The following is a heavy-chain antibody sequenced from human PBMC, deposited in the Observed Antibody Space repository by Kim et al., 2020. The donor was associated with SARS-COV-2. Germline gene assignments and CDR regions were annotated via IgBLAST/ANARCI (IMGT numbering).Heavy chain of an antibody. CDR3: ARETTVTDYYFDY. V-gene: IGHV4-59*01. Sequence: YNPAIKSRVTISVDTSKNQFSLKLSSVTAADTAVYYCARETTVTDYYFDYWGQGTLVTVSS. J-gene: IGHJ4*02. D-gene: IGHD4-17*01.